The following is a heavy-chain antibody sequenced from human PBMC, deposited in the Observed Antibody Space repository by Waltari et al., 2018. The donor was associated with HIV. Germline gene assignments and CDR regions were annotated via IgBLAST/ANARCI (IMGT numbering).Heavy chain of an antibody. J-gene: IGHJ4*02. CDR1: GFTISNYW. CDR2: VKQDGSDT. CDR3: VAEWWYAVPGY. D-gene: IGHD2-15*01. V-gene: IGHV3-7*01. Sequence: EVQLVESGGGLVQPGGSLRLSCVASGFTISNYWMSWVRQAPGKGLEWVANVKQDGSDTYYADSVKGRFTIFRDDAENLIYLQMNSLRAGDTAVYYCVAEWWYAVPGYWGQGTLVTV.